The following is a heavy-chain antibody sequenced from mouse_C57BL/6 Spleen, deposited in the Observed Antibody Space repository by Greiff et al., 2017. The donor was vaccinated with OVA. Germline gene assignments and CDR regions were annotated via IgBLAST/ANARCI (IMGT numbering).Heavy chain of an antibody. D-gene: IGHD1-1*01. CDR3: ARLAGSSALYAMDY. CDR1: GYTFTDYY. Sequence: VQLQQSGPELVKPGASVKISCKASGYTFTDYYMNWVKQSHGKSLEWIGDINPNNGGTSYNQKFKGKATLTVDKSSSTAYMELRSLTSEDSAVYYCARLAGSSALYAMDYWGQGTSVTVSS. J-gene: IGHJ4*01. CDR2: INPNNGGT. V-gene: IGHV1-26*01.